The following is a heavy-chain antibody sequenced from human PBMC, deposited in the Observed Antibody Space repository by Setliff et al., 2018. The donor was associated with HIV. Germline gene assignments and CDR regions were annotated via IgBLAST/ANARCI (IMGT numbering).Heavy chain of an antibody. CDR1: GGTFSSYA. Sequence: ASVKVSCKASGGTFSSYAISWVRQAPGQGPGWMGWINPKSGGTNYAQKFQGRVIMTRDTSISTAYMELSRLRSDDTAVYYCARGMDYYDTSGYYQYYFDYWGQGTLVTVSS. CDR3: ARGMDYYDTSGYYQYYFDY. D-gene: IGHD3-22*01. V-gene: IGHV1-2*02. CDR2: INPKSGGT. J-gene: IGHJ4*02.